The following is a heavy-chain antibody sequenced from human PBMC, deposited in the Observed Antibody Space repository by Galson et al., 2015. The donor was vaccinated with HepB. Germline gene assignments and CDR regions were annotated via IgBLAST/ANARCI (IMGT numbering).Heavy chain of an antibody. CDR1: GFTVSSNY. D-gene: IGHD5-12*01. CDR3: ARGGYDYVWYFDL. J-gene: IGHJ2*01. CDR2: IYSGGNT. V-gene: IGHV3-53*01. Sequence: SLRLSCAASGFTVSSNYMSWVRQAPGKGLEWVSVIYSGGNTYHADSVKGRFTLSRDNSKNTLYLQMNSLRAEDTAIYYCARGGYDYVWYFDLWGRGTLVTVSS.